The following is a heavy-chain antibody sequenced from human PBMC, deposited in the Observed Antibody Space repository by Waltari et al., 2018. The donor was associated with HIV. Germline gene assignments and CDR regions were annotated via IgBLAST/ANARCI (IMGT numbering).Heavy chain of an antibody. J-gene: IGHJ4*02. Sequence: QLQLQESGPGLVKPSETLSLTCTVSGDSISSSSYYWGWIRQPPGKGLERIGSIDYSVNTYYNPSLRSRVTISVDTSKNQFSLKRRSVTAADTAVYYCARQTTTGIIPGPSHYWGLGTLVTVSS. D-gene: IGHD1-1*01. CDR1: GDSISSSSYY. CDR3: ARQTTTGIIPGPSHY. CDR2: IDYSVNT. V-gene: IGHV4-39*01.